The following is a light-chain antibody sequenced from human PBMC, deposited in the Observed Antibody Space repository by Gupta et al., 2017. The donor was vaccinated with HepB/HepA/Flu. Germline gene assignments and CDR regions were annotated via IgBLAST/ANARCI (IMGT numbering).Light chain of an antibody. Sequence: EIVLTQFPRPLSLSTGERATLSFRASQSVSSSYVAWYQQKPGQAPRLLIDGASSRATGIPDRFSGSGSGTDFTLTISRLEPEDFAVYYCQQYGSSGFTFGPGTKVDIK. CDR3: QQYGSSGFT. CDR2: GAS. V-gene: IGKV3-20*01. CDR1: QSVSSSY. J-gene: IGKJ3*01.